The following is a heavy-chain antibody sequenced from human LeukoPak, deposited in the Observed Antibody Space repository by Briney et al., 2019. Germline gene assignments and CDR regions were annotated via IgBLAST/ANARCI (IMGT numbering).Heavy chain of an antibody. CDR2: ISWNSGSI. CDR1: GFTFDDYA. Sequence: GGSLRLSCAASGFTFDDYAMHWVRQAPGKGLEWVSGISWNSGSIGYADSVKGRFTISRDNAKNSLYLQMNSLRAEDTAAYHCAKGGFGFGELKFDYWGQGTLVTVSS. D-gene: IGHD3-10*01. J-gene: IGHJ4*02. CDR3: AKGGFGFGELKFDY. V-gene: IGHV3-9*01.